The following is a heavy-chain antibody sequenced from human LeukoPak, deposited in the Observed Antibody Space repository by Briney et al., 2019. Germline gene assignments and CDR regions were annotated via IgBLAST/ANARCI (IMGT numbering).Heavy chain of an antibody. D-gene: IGHD2-2*01. CDR2: ISDGGAAT. V-gene: IGHV3-23*01. Sequence: GGSLRLSCAASGFTFRSYAMTWVRQAPGKGLEWVSTISDGGAATYYADSVKGRFTISRDNSKNTLSLQMNSLRAEDTAVYYCAKALNVLVPSTSRWFDPWGQGTLVTVSS. CDR3: AKALNVLVPSTSRWFDP. J-gene: IGHJ5*02. CDR1: GFTFRSYA.